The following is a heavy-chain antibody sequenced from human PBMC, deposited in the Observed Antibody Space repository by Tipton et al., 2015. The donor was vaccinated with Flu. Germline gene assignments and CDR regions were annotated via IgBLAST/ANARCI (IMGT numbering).Heavy chain of an antibody. Sequence: LRLSCAVYGGSFSGYYWSWIRQPPGKGLEWIGEINHSGSTNYNPSLKSRVTISVDTSKNQFSLKLSSVTAADTAVYYCARLGYSTAMATDYYYYYYGMDVWGQGTTVTVSS. D-gene: IGHD5-18*01. J-gene: IGHJ6*02. CDR1: GGSFSGYY. V-gene: IGHV4-34*01. CDR2: INHSGST. CDR3: ARLGYSTAMATDYYYYYYGMDV.